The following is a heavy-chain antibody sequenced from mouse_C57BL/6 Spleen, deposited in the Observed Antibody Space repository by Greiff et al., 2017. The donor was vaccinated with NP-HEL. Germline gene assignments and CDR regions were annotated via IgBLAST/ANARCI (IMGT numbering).Heavy chain of an antibody. CDR1: GYTFTNYW. Sequence: QVQLQQSGAELVRPGTSVKMSCKASGYTFTNYWIGWAMQRPGHGLEWIGDIYPGGGYTNYNEKFKGQATLTADKSSSTAYMQVSSLTAEDSAIYYCATYYGSSNNVLAMDYWGQGTSVTVSS. CDR2: IYPGGGYT. V-gene: IGHV1-63*01. D-gene: IGHD1-1*01. J-gene: IGHJ4*01. CDR3: ATYYGSSNNVLAMDY.